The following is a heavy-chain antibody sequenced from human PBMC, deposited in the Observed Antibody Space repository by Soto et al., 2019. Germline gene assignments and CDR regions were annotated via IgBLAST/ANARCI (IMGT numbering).Heavy chain of an antibody. D-gene: IGHD3-22*01. J-gene: IGHJ4*02. V-gene: IGHV3-21*01. Sequence: KPGGSLRLSCAASGFTFSRYSMNWVRQAPGKGLEWVSSMTSSGNSIYYGDSVKGRFTISRDNAKNSLYLEMNSLRAEDTAVYYCARDYYYDSSGYSPLDYWGQGTLVTVSS. CDR2: MTSSGNSI. CDR3: ARDYYYDSSGYSPLDY. CDR1: GFTFSRYS.